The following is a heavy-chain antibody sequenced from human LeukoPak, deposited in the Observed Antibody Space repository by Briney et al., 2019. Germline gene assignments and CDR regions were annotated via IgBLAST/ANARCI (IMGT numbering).Heavy chain of an antibody. D-gene: IGHD5-18*01. J-gene: IGHJ5*02. CDR1: GGSISSGGYY. CDR3: ARGGQLWLDHNWFDP. Sequence: ESGPGLVKPSQTLSLTCTVSGGSISSGGYYWSWIRQPPGKGLEWIGYIYYSGSTYYNPSLKSRVTISVDTSKNQFSLKLSSVTAADTAVYYRARGGQLWLDHNWFDPWGQGTLVTVSS. V-gene: IGHV4-31*03. CDR2: IYYSGST.